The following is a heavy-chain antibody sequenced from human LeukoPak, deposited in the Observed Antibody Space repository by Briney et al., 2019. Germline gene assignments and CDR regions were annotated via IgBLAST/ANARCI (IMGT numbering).Heavy chain of an antibody. V-gene: IGHV4-34*01. CDR1: GFTFSDYW. CDR3: ARGPRATNGYYYYGMDV. D-gene: IGHD1-26*01. J-gene: IGHJ6*02. CDR2: INHSGGT. Sequence: MSGGSLRLSCEASGFTFSDYWMSWIRQPPGKGLEWIGEINHSGGTNYNPSFKSRVTISVDTSKNQFSLKLSSVTAADTAVYYCARGPRATNGYYYYGMDVWGQGTTVTVSS.